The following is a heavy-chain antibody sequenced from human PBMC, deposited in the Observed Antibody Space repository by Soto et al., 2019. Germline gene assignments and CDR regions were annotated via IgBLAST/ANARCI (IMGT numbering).Heavy chain of an antibody. CDR2: IYYGGST. J-gene: IGHJ6*03. CDR1: GGSIGSYY. Sequence: QVQLQESGPGLVKPSETLALTCTVSGGSIGSYYWSWIRQPPGKGLEWIGYIYYGGSTNYNPSLKSRVTISVDTSKNQISLKLTSVTAADTAVYYCARGSRYSSGYDVHHYYYMDVWGKGTTVTVSS. D-gene: IGHD5-18*01. V-gene: IGHV4-59*01. CDR3: ARGSRYSSGYDVHHYYYMDV.